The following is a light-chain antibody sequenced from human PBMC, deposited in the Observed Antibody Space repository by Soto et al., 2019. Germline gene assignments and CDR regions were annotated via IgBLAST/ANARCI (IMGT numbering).Light chain of an antibody. CDR3: SSYTSSSTWV. CDR2: EVS. Sequence: QSALTQPRSVSGSPGQSVTISCTGTSSDVGSYNRVSWYQQPPGTAPKLMIYEVSNRPSGVPDRFSGSKSGNTASLTISGLQAEDEGDYYCSSYTSSSTWVFGGGTKVTVL. V-gene: IGLV2-18*02. CDR1: SSDVGSYNR. J-gene: IGLJ3*02.